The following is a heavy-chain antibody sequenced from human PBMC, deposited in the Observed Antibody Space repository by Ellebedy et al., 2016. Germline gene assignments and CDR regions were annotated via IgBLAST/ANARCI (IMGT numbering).Heavy chain of an antibody. D-gene: IGHD3-9*01. CDR2: VKSIPNGGTT. V-gene: IGHV3-15*01. CDR1: GFTFGNAW. J-gene: IGHJ4*02. Sequence: GESLKISXAASGFTFGNAWMTWVRQAPGKGLEWVGRVKSIPNGGTTDYAGPVKGRFTISRDDSKNTLYLQMNSPKTEDTAVYYCTTPTDLGHYDICDYWGQGTLVTVSS. CDR3: TTPTDLGHYDICDY.